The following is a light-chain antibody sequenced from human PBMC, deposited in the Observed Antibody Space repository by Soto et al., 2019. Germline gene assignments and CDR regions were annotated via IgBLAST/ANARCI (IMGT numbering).Light chain of an antibody. CDR1: QSIRSW. CDR2: KAS. J-gene: IGKJ1*01. Sequence: DIQMTQSTSSLSASVGDRVTITCRASQSIRSWVAWYQQKPGKGPKLLIYKASHLESGVPSRFSGSGSGTEFTLTISSLQPGDFATYYCQQYNSYSFGQGTNVDI. V-gene: IGKV1-5*03. CDR3: QQYNSYS.